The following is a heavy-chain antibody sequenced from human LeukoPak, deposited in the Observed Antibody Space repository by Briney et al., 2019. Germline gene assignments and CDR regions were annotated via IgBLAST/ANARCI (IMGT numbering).Heavy chain of an antibody. CDR2: IIPIFGTA. D-gene: IGHD6-19*01. V-gene: IGHV1-69*13. Sequence: ASVKVSCKASGGTISRYAISWVRQAPGQGLEWMGGIIPIFGTANYAQKFQGRVTITADESTSTAYMELSSLRSEDTAVYYCARGIAVAGPFDYWGHGTLVTVSS. CDR3: ARGIAVAGPFDY. J-gene: IGHJ4*01. CDR1: GGTISRYA.